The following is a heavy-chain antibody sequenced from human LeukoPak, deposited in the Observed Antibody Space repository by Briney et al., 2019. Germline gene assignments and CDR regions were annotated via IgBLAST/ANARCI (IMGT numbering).Heavy chain of an antibody. Sequence: GGSLRLSCVASGFTFSSSAMSWVRQAPGKGLEWVSAISGSGGSTYYADSVKGRFTISRDNPRNTLYLQMNSLSAEDTAVYFCAKRGVVIRVILVGFHKEAYYFDSWGQGALVTVPS. J-gene: IGHJ4*02. CDR2: ISGSGGST. CDR3: AKRGVVIRVILVGFHKEAYYFDS. V-gene: IGHV3-23*01. D-gene: IGHD3-22*01. CDR1: GFTFSSSA.